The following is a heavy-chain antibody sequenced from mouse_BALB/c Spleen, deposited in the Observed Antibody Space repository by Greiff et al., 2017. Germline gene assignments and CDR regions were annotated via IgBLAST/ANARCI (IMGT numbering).Heavy chain of an antibody. D-gene: IGHD2-3*01. V-gene: IGHV5-4*02. Sequence: EVQLQESGGGLVKPGGSLKLSCAASGFTFSDYYMYWVRQTPEKRLEWVATISDGGSYTYYPDSVKGRFTISRDNAKNNLYLQMSSLKSEDTAMYYCARDRGYSFAYWGQGTLVTVSA. CDR2: ISDGGSYT. CDR1: GFTFSDYY. J-gene: IGHJ3*01. CDR3: ARDRGYSFAY.